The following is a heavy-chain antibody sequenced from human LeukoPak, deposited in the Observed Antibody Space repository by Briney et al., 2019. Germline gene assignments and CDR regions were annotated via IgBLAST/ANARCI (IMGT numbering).Heavy chain of an antibody. D-gene: IGHD5-12*01. CDR1: GFTFSSYN. V-gene: IGHV3-21*01. Sequence: GGSLRLSCAASGFTFSSYNMNWVRQAPGKGLEWVSSISTSSSYIYYADSVKGRFTISRHNAKNSLYLQMNSLRAEDTAVYYCARDRTPFSCYDTGWFDPWGQGTLVTVSS. CDR3: ARDRTPFSCYDTGWFDP. CDR2: ISTSSSYI. J-gene: IGHJ5*02.